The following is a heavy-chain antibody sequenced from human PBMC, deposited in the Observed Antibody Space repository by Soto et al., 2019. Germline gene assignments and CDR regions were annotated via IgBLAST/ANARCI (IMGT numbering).Heavy chain of an antibody. CDR2: ISSSSSYI. D-gene: IGHD3-16*01. CDR3: ARVSPQGPIGGDYYYYYYMDV. J-gene: IGHJ6*03. V-gene: IGHV3-21*01. Sequence: GGSLRLSCAASGFTFSSYSMNWVRQAPGKGLEWVSSISSSSSYIYYADSVKGRFTISRDNAKNSLYLQMNSLRAEDTAVYYCARVSPQGPIGGDYYYYYYMDVWGKGTTVTVSS. CDR1: GFTFSSYS.